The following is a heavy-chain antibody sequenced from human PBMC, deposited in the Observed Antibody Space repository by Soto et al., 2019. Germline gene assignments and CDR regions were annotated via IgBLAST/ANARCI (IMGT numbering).Heavy chain of an antibody. D-gene: IGHD1-1*01. J-gene: IGHJ4*02. CDR2: ISGSGDST. Sequence: EVQLLESGGGLVQPGGSLRLSCAASGFTFSSYAMTWVRQAPGKGLEWVSAISGSGDSTYHADSVKGRFTISRDNYKNTLYLQMNRLRAEDTATYCCAKVGGRLEHESSIDVWGQGTLVTVSS. CDR1: GFTFSSYA. CDR3: AKVGGRLEHESSIDV. V-gene: IGHV3-23*01.